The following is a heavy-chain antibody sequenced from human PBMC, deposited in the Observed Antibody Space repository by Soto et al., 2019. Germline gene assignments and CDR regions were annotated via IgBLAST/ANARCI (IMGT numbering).Heavy chain of an antibody. D-gene: IGHD3-10*01. Sequence: ASVKVSCKASGDTFASFGFSWVRQAPGQGLEWLGWISAYNGNTHYAQKVRDRVTLTTDTSTNAAYMELRSLTSDDTAVYYCARDQESITDRILQYWGQGTRVTVSS. V-gene: IGHV1-18*01. CDR2: ISAYNGNT. J-gene: IGHJ4*02. CDR3: ARDQESITDRILQY. CDR1: GDTFASFG.